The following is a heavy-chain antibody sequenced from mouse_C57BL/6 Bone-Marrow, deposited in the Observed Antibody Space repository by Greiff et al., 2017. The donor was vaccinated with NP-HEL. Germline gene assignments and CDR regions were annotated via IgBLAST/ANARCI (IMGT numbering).Heavy chain of an antibody. CDR3: ARSYPWFAY. CDR1: GYTFTSYG. D-gene: IGHD2-12*01. V-gene: IGHV1-81*01. J-gene: IGHJ3*01. Sequence: VQLQQSGAELARPGASVKLSCKASGYTFTSYGISWVKQRPGQGLEWIGEIYPRSGNTYYNEKFKGKATLTADKSSSTAYMELRSLTSEDSAVYFCARSYPWFAYWGQGTLVTVSA. CDR2: IYPRSGNT.